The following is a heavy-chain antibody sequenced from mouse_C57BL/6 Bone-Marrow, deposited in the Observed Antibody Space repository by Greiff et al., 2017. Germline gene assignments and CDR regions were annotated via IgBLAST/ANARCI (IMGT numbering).Heavy chain of an antibody. CDR1: GYTFTSYW. V-gene: IGHV1-53*01. J-gene: IGHJ4*01. CDR2: INPSNGGT. CDR3: ARWSYAMDY. Sequence: QVQLLQPGTELVKPGASLKLSCKASGYTFTSYWMHWVQQRPEQGLEWIGNINPSNGGTNYNEKFKSKSTLTGDKSSSTVYMQLSSLTSEDSAVEYCARWSYAMDYWGQGTSVTVSS.